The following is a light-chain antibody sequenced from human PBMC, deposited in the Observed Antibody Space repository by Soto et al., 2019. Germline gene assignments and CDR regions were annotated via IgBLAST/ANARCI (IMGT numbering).Light chain of an antibody. CDR2: GAS. CDR1: QSVSSEK. J-gene: IGKJ4*01. Sequence: EIVLTQSPGTLSLSPGERASLSCRASQSVSSEKLAWYQQKPGQAPRLLIFGASGRATGIPERLSGSGSGTDFSLTISRLEPEDSAVYYCQQYGSSLLTFGGGTKVEIK. CDR3: QQYGSSLLT. V-gene: IGKV3-20*01.